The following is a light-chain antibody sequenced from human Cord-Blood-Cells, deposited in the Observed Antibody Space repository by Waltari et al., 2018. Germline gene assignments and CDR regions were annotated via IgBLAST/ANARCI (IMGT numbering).Light chain of an antibody. Sequence: DIPMTQSPSSLSATVRGRSTVTCRASQSISSYLYWYPQKPVKAPKFLLSAASSLQSGVPSRFSGSGSGTDVTLTISSLQPEDFATYYCQQSYSTPLTFGGGTKVEIK. CDR2: AAS. J-gene: IGKJ4*01. V-gene: IGKV1-39*01. CDR1: QSISSY. CDR3: QQSYSTPLT.